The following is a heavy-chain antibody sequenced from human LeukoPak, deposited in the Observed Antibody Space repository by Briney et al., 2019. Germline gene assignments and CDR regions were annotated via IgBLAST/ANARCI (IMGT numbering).Heavy chain of an antibody. J-gene: IGHJ4*02. Sequence: GASVKVSCKASGGTFSSYAISWVRQAPGQGLEWMGRIIPIFGTANYAQKFQGRVTITTDESTSTAYMELSSLRSEDTAVYYCARERKGSYYILFDYWGQGTLVTVSS. D-gene: IGHD1-26*01. CDR1: GGTFSSYA. CDR2: IIPIFGTA. V-gene: IGHV1-69*05. CDR3: ARERKGSYYILFDY.